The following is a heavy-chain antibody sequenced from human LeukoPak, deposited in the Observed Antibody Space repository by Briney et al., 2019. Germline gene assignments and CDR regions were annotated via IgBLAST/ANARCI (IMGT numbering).Heavy chain of an antibody. Sequence: SETLSLTCTVSGVSINSYYWGWIRQPAGKGLEWIGRIYTTGTTSYNPSLKSRVTISVDTSKNQFYLKLTSVTAADTAMYYCARAGYTISYYSLDCWGQGSLVTVSS. V-gene: IGHV4-4*07. CDR2: IYTTGTT. D-gene: IGHD1-26*01. J-gene: IGHJ4*02. CDR1: GVSINSYY. CDR3: ARAGYTISYYSLDC.